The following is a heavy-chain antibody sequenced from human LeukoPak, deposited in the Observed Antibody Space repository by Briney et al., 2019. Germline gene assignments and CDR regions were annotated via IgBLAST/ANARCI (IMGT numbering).Heavy chain of an antibody. CDR3: ATFYDILTGHPYYFDY. CDR1: GYTFTSYG. V-gene: IGHV1-18*01. Sequence: ASVKVSCKASGYTFTSYGISWVRRAPGQGLEWMGWISAYNGNTNYAQKLQGRVTMTTDTSTSTAYMELRSLRSDDTAVYYCATFYDILTGHPYYFDYWGQGTLVTVSS. D-gene: IGHD3-9*01. J-gene: IGHJ4*02. CDR2: ISAYNGNT.